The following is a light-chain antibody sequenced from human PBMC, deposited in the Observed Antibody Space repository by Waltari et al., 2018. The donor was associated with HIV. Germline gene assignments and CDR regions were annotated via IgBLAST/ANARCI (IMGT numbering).Light chain of an antibody. CDR2: QDT. CDR1: KLGDKY. CDR3: QAWDSSTAVV. Sequence: SYELTQPPSVSVSPGQTASSTCSGHKLGDKYASWYQQKPGRAHLLVIYQDTKRPSGMPGRFSRSNAGNTAALTISGTQAMDETDYYCQAWDSSTAVVFGGGTKLTVL. V-gene: IGLV3-1*01. J-gene: IGLJ2*01.